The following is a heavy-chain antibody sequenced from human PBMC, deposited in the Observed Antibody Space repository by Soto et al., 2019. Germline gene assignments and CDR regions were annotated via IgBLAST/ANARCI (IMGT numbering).Heavy chain of an antibody. J-gene: IGHJ4*02. CDR1: GFSLSTSGVG. CDR3: AHRLVGAPTWDLYYSDY. V-gene: IGHV2-5*01. CDR2: IYWNDDK. D-gene: IGHD1-26*01. Sequence: QITLKESGPTLVKPTQTLTLTCTFSGFSLSTSGVGVGWIRQPPGKALEWLALIYWNDDKRYSPSLKSRLTITKDTSKNQVVLTMTNMDPVDTATYYCAHRLVGAPTWDLYYSDYWGQGTLVTVSS.